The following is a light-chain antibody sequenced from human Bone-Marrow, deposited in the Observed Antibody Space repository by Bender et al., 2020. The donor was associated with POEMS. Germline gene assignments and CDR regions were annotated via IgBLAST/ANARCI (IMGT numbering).Light chain of an antibody. Sequence: QSALAQPASVSASPGHSITISCTGTSSDIGTYNYVCWYQQHPGKAPKLTIYDVTNRPSGVSNRFSGSKSGNTASLSISGLQAEDEADYYCSSYTYSGTWVFGGGTHLTVL. CDR3: SSYTYSGTWV. V-gene: IGLV2-14*03. CDR2: DVT. J-gene: IGLJ3*02. CDR1: SSDIGTYNY.